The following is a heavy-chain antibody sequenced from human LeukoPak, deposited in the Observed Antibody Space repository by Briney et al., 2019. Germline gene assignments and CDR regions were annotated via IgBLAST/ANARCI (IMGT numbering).Heavy chain of an antibody. J-gene: IGHJ4*02. D-gene: IGHD5-18*01. CDR2: IYYSGST. V-gene: IGHV4-59*01. CDR1: GGSIGSYY. CDR3: ARGSYGYPFDY. Sequence: SETLSLTCTVSGGSIGSYYWNWIRQPSGRGLEWIGYIYYSGSTNYNPSLKSRVTISVDTSKNQFSLKLSSLTAADTAVYYCARGSYGYPFDYWGQGTLVTVSS.